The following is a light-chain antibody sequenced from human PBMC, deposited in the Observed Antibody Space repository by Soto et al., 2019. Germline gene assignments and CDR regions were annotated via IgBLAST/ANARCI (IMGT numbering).Light chain of an antibody. J-gene: IGLJ3*02. Sequence: QSVLTQPPSVSGAPGQRVTISCTGSSSNIGAGYDVHWYQQLPGTAPKLLIFGNNYRPSGVPDRFSGSKSGTSASLAITGLQAEDEAAYYCHSYDSSLSASVFGGGTKLTVL. CDR1: SSNIGAGYD. CDR2: GNN. CDR3: HSYDSSLSASV. V-gene: IGLV1-40*01.